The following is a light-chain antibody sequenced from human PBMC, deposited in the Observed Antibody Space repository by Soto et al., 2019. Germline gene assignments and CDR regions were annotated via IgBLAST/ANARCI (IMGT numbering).Light chain of an antibody. V-gene: IGKV2-28*01. Sequence: DIVMTQSPLSLPVTPGEPASISCRSSQSLLHSNGYNYLDWYLQKPGQSPQLLVYLGSSRASGVPHRLRGRGSGTDITLQISRVEAEEVGVYFCMQGLQTLYTFGQGTKLEIK. J-gene: IGKJ2*01. CDR1: QSLLHSNGYNY. CDR2: LGS. CDR3: MQGLQTLYT.